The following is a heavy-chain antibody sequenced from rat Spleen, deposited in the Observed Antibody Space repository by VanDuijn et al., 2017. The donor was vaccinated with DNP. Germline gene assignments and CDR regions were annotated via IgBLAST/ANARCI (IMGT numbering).Heavy chain of an antibody. V-gene: IGHV5S10*01. J-gene: IGHJ2*01. CDR2: IFYAGTTT. CDR1: GFTFSDYN. D-gene: IGHD1-11*01. Sequence: EVQLVESGGNLVQVGRSLKLSCAASGFTFSDYNMAWVRQAPKKGLEWVATIFYAGTTTYYRDSVKGRFTISRDNAKSTLYLQMDSLRSEETATYYCAKAGGYSPWYFDYWGQGVMVTVSS. CDR3: AKAGGYSPWYFDY.